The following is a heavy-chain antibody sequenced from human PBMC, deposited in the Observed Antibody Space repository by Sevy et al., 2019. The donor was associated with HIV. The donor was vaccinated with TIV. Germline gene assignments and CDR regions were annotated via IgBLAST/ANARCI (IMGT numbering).Heavy chain of an antibody. CDR1: GYTLTKLS. V-gene: IGHV1-24*01. CDR3: ATVGLRYYSGASSYQGDWFDP. Sequence: ASVKVSCKVSGYTLTKLSIHWVRQAPGKGLEWMGYFDPQDGETIYAERFQGRLTMTVDTSTDTAYMELSSLTSEDTAVDYCATVGLRYYSGASSYQGDWFDPWGQGTLVTVSS. J-gene: IGHJ5*02. D-gene: IGHD2-15*01. CDR2: FDPQDGET.